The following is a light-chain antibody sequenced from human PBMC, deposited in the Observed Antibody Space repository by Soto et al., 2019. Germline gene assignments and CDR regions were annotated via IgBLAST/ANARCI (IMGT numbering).Light chain of an antibody. J-gene: IGKJ2*01. V-gene: IGKV1-5*03. Sequence: IQMTQSPSTVSASVGDGVAITCRASQGVRNWLAWFQQKPGRPPKLLIYKTSRLEGGVSSRFNGSGYGTDFTLAISSLQPDDFATYYCQQYDAFPLTFGQGTKLE. CDR2: KTS. CDR1: QGVRNW. CDR3: QQYDAFPLT.